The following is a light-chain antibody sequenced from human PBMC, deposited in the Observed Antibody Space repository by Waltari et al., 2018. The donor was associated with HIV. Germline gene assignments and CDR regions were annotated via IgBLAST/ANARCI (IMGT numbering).Light chain of an antibody. J-gene: IGLJ3*02. CDR3: SSYTNGTTWV. CDR1: SSDIGGYNY. Sequence: QSALTQPASVSGSPGQSITISCTGTSSDIGGYNYVPWHQHHPGRAPKLIIFEFSNLPAGVSNHFSGSKSWNTTSRIISGLLAEEDAEYYCSSYTNGTTWVFGGGTNLTVL. V-gene: IGLV2-14*01. CDR2: EFS.